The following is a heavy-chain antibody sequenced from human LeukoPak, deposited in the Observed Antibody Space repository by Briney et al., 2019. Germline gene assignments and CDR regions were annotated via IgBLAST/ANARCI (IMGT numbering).Heavy chain of an antibody. CDR2: IYYSGST. CDR1: GGSISSSSYY. V-gene: IGHV4-39*02. Sequence: SETLSLTCTVSGGSISSSSYYWGWICQPPGKGLERIGRIYYSGSTYYNPSLKSRVTISVDTSKNQFSLKLSSVTAADTAVYYCAREKIGYYDGSGRGWFDPWGQGTLVTVSS. CDR3: AREKIGYYDGSGRGWFDP. D-gene: IGHD3-22*01. J-gene: IGHJ5*02.